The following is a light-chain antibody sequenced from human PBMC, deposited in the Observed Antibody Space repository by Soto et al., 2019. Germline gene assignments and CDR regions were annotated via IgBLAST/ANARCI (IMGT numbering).Light chain of an antibody. CDR2: EVS. J-gene: IGLJ1*01. Sequence: QSALTQPASVSGSPGQSITISCTGTSSDVGAYDYVSWYQQHPDKAPKLMIYEVSYRPSGVSNRFSGSKSVNTATLTISGLQAEDEADYYCSSYTTSSTRVFGTGTKVTVL. CDR1: SSDVGAYDY. CDR3: SSYTTSSTRV. V-gene: IGLV2-14*03.